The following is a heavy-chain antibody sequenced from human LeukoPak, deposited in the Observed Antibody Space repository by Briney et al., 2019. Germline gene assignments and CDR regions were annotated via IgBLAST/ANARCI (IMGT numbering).Heavy chain of an antibody. D-gene: IGHD1-1*01. CDR1: AFPFNIYT. Sequence: PGGSLRLSCAAYAFPFNIYTMSWVRQAPGKGLEWVSGIRHSDGNTSYADSVRGRFTISSDRSKNTLFLQMNSLRAEDTALFYCAKGLERESRLDSWGQGTLVTVSS. J-gene: IGHJ4*02. V-gene: IGHV3-23*01. CDR2: IRHSDGNT. CDR3: AKGLERESRLDS.